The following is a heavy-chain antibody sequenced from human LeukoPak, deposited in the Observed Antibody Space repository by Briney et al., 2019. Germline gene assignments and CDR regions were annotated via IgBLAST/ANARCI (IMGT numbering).Heavy chain of an antibody. CDR2: IYTSGST. CDR3: AGEAGDYTYYYYYGMDV. V-gene: IGHV4-4*07. J-gene: IGHJ6*02. Sequence: SETLSLTCTVSGASISSYYCSWVRQPAGKGLECIGRIYTSGSTTYNPSLKGRVTMSVDTSKNQFSLKLSSVTAADTAVYYCAGEAGDYTYYYYYGMDVWGQGTTVTVSS. CDR1: GASISSYY. D-gene: IGHD4-17*01.